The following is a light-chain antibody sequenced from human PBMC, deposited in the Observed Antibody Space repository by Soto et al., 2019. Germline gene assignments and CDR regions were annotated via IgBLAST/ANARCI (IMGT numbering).Light chain of an antibody. Sequence: HSALTQPASVSGSPGQSITISCTGTSSDVGGYNYVSWYQQHPGKAPKLMIYEVTNRPSGVSNRFSGSKSGNTASLTISGLQAEDEADYYCSSYTSRSTLVFGTGTKLTVL. CDR1: SSDVGGYNY. V-gene: IGLV2-14*01. J-gene: IGLJ1*01. CDR2: EVT. CDR3: SSYTSRSTLV.